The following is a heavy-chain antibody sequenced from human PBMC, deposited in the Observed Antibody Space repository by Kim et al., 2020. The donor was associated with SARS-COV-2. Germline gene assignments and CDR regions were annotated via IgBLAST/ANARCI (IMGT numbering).Heavy chain of an antibody. V-gene: IGHV3-30*04. CDR1: GFTFSSYA. D-gene: IGHD6-13*01. J-gene: IGHJ6*02. Sequence: GGSLRLSCAASGFTFSSYAMHWVRQAPGKGLEWVAVISYDGSNKYYADSVKGRFTISRDNSKNTLYLQMNSLRAEDTAVYYCARMIAAAGPWDYYYGMDVWGQGTTVTVSS. CDR2: ISYDGSNK. CDR3: ARMIAAAGPWDYYYGMDV.